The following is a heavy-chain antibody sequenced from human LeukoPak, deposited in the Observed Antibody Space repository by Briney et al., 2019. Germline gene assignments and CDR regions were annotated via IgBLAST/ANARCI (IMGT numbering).Heavy chain of an antibody. CDR3: TRGGVVATIGYAFDV. Sequence: GGSLRLSCTTSGFNFGDYALSWVRQAPGKGLEWVSLIRNKAFVRTTEYAASVKGRFIMSTDDSKSIAYLQMNRLKSDDTAVYYRTRGGVVATIGYAFDVWGQGTAVTVSS. D-gene: IGHD5-12*01. CDR1: GFNFGDYA. V-gene: IGHV3-49*04. J-gene: IGHJ3*01. CDR2: IRNKAFVRTT.